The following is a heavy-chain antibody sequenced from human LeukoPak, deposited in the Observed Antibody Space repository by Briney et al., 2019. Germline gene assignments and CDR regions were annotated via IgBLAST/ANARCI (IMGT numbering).Heavy chain of an antibody. D-gene: IGHD6-19*01. J-gene: IGHJ4*02. CDR2: IGGRTTDI. Sequence: PGGSLRLSCAASGFSFSDYSMNWVRQAPGKGLEWVSYIGGRTTDINYADSVKGRFTISRDNAKNSLYLQMNGLRAEDTAVYYCARDGGGWVIDYWGQGTLVTVSS. V-gene: IGHV3-21*05. CDR3: ARDGGGWVIDY. CDR1: GFSFSDYS.